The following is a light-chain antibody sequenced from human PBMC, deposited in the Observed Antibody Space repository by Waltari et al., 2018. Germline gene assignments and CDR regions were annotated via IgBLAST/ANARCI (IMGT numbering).Light chain of an antibody. Sequence: DIQMTQSPSSLSASVGDRVTITCRASQSISRHLNWYQQKSGKAPKFLIHAASSLQSGVPSRFSGSGSGTDFTLTISSLQPEDFATYYCQQSYNTPCTFGPGTKVDVE. CDR2: AAS. V-gene: IGKV1-39*01. J-gene: IGKJ3*01. CDR1: QSISRH. CDR3: QQSYNTPCT.